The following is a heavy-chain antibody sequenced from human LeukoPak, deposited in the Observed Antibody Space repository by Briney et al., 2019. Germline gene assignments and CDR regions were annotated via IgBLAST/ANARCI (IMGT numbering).Heavy chain of an antibody. CDR2: IYNSGST. V-gene: IGHV4-59*01. Sequence: KASETLSLTCTVSGGPINSNYWSWLRQPPGKGLEWVGYIYNSGSTNYHPSLKSRVAISVDTSKNQFSLKLTSVTAADTAVYYCARAKGSVSVNFYHYYGLDVWGQGTTVTVSS. J-gene: IGHJ6*02. D-gene: IGHD5/OR15-5a*01. CDR1: GGPINSNY. CDR3: ARAKGSVSVNFYHYYGLDV.